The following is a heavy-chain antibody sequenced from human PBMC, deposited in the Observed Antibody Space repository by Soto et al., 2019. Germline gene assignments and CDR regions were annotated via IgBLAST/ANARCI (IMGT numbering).Heavy chain of an antibody. CDR2: IYYSGST. J-gene: IGHJ3*02. D-gene: IGHD5-18*01. CDR1: GGSISSGGYY. Sequence: SETLSLTCTVSGGSISSGGYYWSWIRQHPGKGLEWIGYIYYSGSTYYNPSLKSRVTISVDTSKNQFSLKLSSVTAADTAVYYCARAVKVTLGAFDIWGQGTMVTVSS. CDR3: ARAVKVTLGAFDI. V-gene: IGHV4-31*03.